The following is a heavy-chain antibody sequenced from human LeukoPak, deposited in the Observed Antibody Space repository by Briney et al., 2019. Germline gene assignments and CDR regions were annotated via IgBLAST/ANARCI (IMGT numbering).Heavy chain of an antibody. V-gene: IGHV4-39*01. CDR2: IFYSVST. CDR1: GGSISSKRYY. J-gene: IGHJ4*02. Sequence: KPSETLSLTCTVSGGSISSKRYYWGWIRQPPGKGLEWIGTIFYSVSTYYNPSLQSRVTISVDTSKTQFSLKLSSVTAADTAVYYCARVHYGADPRFDYWGQGTLVTVSS. CDR3: ARVHYGADPRFDY. D-gene: IGHD4-17*01.